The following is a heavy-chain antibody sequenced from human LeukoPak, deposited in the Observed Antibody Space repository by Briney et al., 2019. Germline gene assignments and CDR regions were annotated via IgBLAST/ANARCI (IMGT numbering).Heavy chain of an antibody. Sequence: ASVKVSCKASGYTFTSYAMNWVRQAPGQGLEWMGIINPSSGSTSYAQKFQGRVTMTRDTSTSTVYMELSSLRSEETAVYYCARESLGSYNRVVIVARGHDAFDIWGQGTMVTVSS. V-gene: IGHV1-46*01. CDR1: GYTFTSYA. D-gene: IGHD3-3*01. CDR2: INPSSGST. J-gene: IGHJ3*02. CDR3: ARESLGSYNRVVIVARGHDAFDI.